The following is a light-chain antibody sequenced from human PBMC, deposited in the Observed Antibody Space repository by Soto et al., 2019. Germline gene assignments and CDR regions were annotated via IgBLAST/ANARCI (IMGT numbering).Light chain of an antibody. Sequence: DIQMTQSPSTLSASVGDRVTVTCRASQSVSSWLAWYQQKPGKAPKLLISKTSNLESGVPSRFSGSGSGTEFSLTISSLQPDDFATYYCQQYKSFSLTFGGGTRVEVQ. CDR3: QQYKSFSLT. CDR1: QSVSSW. V-gene: IGKV1-5*03. J-gene: IGKJ4*01. CDR2: KTS.